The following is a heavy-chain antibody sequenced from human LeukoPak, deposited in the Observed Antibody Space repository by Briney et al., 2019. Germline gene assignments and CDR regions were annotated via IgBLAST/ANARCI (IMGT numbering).Heavy chain of an antibody. Sequence: SVKVSCKASGYTFTSYDINWVRQAPGQGLEWMGGIIPIFGTANYAQKFQGRVTITADESTSTAYMELSSLRSEDTAVYYCAIYGSGSYQIDYWGQGTLVTVSS. CDR3: AIYGSGSYQIDY. J-gene: IGHJ4*02. V-gene: IGHV1-69*13. D-gene: IGHD3-10*01. CDR1: GYTFTSYD. CDR2: IIPIFGTA.